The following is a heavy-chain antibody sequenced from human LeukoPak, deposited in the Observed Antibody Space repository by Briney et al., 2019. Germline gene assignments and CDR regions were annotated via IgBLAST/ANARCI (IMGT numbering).Heavy chain of an antibody. CDR3: ASSRAPYGGYDFDY. D-gene: IGHD5-12*01. CDR1: GFTFSSYS. V-gene: IGHV3-21*01. CDR2: ISSSSSYI. Sequence: GGSLRLSCAASGFTFSSYSMNWVRQAPGQGLDWVSSISSSSSYIYYSDSVKGRFTISRDNAKNSLYLQMNSLRAEDTAVYYCASSRAPYGGYDFDYWGQGTLVTVSS. J-gene: IGHJ4*02.